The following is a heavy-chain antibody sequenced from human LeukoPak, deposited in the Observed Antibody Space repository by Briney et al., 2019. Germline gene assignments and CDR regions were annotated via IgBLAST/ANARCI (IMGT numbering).Heavy chain of an antibody. D-gene: IGHD4-11*01. CDR2: ISGSGGST. CDR1: GFTFSSYA. V-gene: IGHV3-23*01. CDR3: ANHDYGNAKFDY. J-gene: IGHJ4*02. Sequence: PGGSLRLSCAASGFTFSSYAMSWVRQAPGKGLEWVSAISGSGGSTYYADSVKGRFTISRDNSKNTLYLQMNSLRAEDTALYYCANHDYGNAKFDYWGQGTLVTVSS.